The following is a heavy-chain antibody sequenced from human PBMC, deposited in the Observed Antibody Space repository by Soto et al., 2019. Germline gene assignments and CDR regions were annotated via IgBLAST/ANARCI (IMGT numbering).Heavy chain of an antibody. V-gene: IGHV3-21*01. D-gene: IGHD2-15*01. Sequence: GGSLRLSCAASGFTFSSYSMNWVRQAPGKGLEWVSSISSSSSYIYYADSVKGRFTISRDNAKNSLYLQMNSLRAEDTAVYYCARVGTCSGGSCYSIFDYWGQGTLVTVSS. CDR2: ISSSSSYI. CDR3: ARVGTCSGGSCYSIFDY. J-gene: IGHJ4*02. CDR1: GFTFSSYS.